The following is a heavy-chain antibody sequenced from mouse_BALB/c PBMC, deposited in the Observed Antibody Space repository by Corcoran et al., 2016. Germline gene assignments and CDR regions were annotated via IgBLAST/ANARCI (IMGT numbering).Heavy chain of an antibody. V-gene: IGHV1S136*01. CDR3: ARTPYGSSYWYYDV. CDR1: GYTFTSYV. Sequence: EVQLQQSGPELVKPGASVKMSCKASGYTFTSYVMHWVKQKPGQGLEWIGYINPYNDGTKYNEKFKGKATLTSDKSSSSAYMELSSLTSEDSAVYYCARTPYGSSYWYYDVWGAGTTVTVSS. J-gene: IGHJ1*01. CDR2: INPYNDGT. D-gene: IGHD1-1*01.